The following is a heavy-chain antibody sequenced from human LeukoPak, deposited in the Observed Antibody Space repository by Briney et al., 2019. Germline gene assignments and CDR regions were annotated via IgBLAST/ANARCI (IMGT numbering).Heavy chain of an antibody. CDR2: INPSGVST. V-gene: IGHV1-46*01. CDR1: GYTFTTYY. Sequence: ASVKVSCKSSGYTFTTYYIHWVRQAPGQGLEWMGVINPSGVSTIYAQKFQGRVTMTGDTSTSTVSMELSSLRSEDTAVYYCARASDLNDAFDIWGQGTTVTVSS. D-gene: IGHD6-6*01. CDR3: ARASDLNDAFDI. J-gene: IGHJ3*02.